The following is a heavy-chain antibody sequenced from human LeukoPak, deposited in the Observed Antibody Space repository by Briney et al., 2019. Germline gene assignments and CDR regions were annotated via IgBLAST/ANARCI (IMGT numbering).Heavy chain of an antibody. D-gene: IGHD5-18*01. Sequence: PSQTLSLTCAVSGGSISSGGQSWSWLRQPPGKGLEWIVYIYDSGNTYDDPALKSRVPISLDRSKNQFSLKLSSVTAADPAVYYCARSGYSYGYFLPPSRLFDYWGQGTLVTVSS. CDR2: IYDSGNT. V-gene: IGHV4-30-2*01. J-gene: IGHJ4*02. CDR3: ARSGYSYGYFLPPSRLFDY. CDR1: GGSISSGGQS.